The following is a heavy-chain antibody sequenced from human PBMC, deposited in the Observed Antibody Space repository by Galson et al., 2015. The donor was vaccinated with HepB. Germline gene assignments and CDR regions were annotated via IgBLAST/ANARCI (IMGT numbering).Heavy chain of an antibody. J-gene: IGHJ4*02. CDR3: AKAPSPSCIGASCYPFDH. V-gene: IGHV3-23*01. CDR1: GFTFSSYW. D-gene: IGHD2-15*01. CDR2: ITGDGHNT. Sequence: SCAASGFTFSSYWMSWVRQTPGKGLECLSVITGDGHNTYYVDSVKGRFTISRDNSKNTVYLQMNTLRDEDTAVYFCAKAPSPSCIGASCYPFDHWGQGTLVTVSS.